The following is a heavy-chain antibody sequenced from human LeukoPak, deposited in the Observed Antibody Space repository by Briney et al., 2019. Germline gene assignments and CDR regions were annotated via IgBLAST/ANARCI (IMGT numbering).Heavy chain of an antibody. V-gene: IGHV3-11*01. J-gene: IGHJ4*02. CDR2: ISQSGSTM. CDR3: ASPGDFGSGSYFDH. Sequence: KPGGSLRLSCAASGFTFSDSYINWIRQAPGKGLEWVSYISQSGSTMFYADSVEGRFTISRDNAKNSVFLQINSLRAEDTAVYYCASPGDFGSGSYFDHWGQGILVTVAS. D-gene: IGHD3-10*01. CDR1: GFTFSDSY.